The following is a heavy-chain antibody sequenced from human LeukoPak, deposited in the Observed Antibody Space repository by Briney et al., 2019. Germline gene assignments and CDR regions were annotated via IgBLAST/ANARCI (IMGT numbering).Heavy chain of an antibody. Sequence: ASETLSLTCTVSGGSISSSSYYWGWIRQPPGKGLEWIGSIYYSGSTYYNPSLKSRVTISVDTSKNQFSLKLSSVTAADTAVYYCARHGPTWNYGEIDYWGHGTLVTVSS. V-gene: IGHV4-39*01. CDR3: ARHGPTWNYGEIDY. D-gene: IGHD1-7*01. CDR2: IYYSGST. CDR1: GGSISSSSYY. J-gene: IGHJ4*01.